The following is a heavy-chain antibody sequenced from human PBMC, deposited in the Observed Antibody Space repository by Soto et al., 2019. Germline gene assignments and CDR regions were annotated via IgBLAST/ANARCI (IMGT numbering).Heavy chain of an antibody. D-gene: IGHD4-17*01. J-gene: IGHJ6*03. CDR1: GFTFSSYA. Sequence: PGGSLRLSCAASGFTFSSYAMRWVRQAPGGGLEWVSAINGSGSTIYYADSVKGRFTISRDNSKNTLYLQMNGLTDADTAVYYCAKAATLTSVYYMDFWGKGTTGTVSS. CDR3: AKAATLTSVYYMDF. V-gene: IGHV3-23*01. CDR2: INGSGSTI.